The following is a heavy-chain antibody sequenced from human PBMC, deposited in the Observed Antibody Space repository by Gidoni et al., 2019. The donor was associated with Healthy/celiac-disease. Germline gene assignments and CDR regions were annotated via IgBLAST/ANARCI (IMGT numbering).Heavy chain of an antibody. V-gene: IGHV3-23*01. CDR3: AKEGVDCGGDCYYHYAFDI. J-gene: IGHJ3*02. Sequence: EVQLLESGGGLVQPGGSLRLSGAASGFPFRSYAMSWVRKAPGKGLASVSAISGSGGSTYYADSLKGRFPISRDTSKNTLYLQMNSLRAEDTAVYYCAKEGVDCGGDCYYHYAFDIWGQGTMVTVSS. D-gene: IGHD2-21*02. CDR2: ISGSGGST. CDR1: GFPFRSYA.